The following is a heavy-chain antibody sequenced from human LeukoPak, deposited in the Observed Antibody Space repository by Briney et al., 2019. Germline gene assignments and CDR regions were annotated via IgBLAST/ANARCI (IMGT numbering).Heavy chain of an antibody. V-gene: IGHV1-69*04. CDR1: GGTFSSYA. CDR2: IIPILGIA. D-gene: IGHD3-10*01. J-gene: IGHJ4*02. Sequence: SVKVSCKASGGTFSSYAISWVRQAPGQGLEWMGRIIPILGIANYAQKFQGRVTITADKSTSTAYMELSSLRSEDTAVYYCARFSYYGSGSPPAAHFDYWGQGTLVTVSS. CDR3: ARFSYYGSGSPPAAHFDY.